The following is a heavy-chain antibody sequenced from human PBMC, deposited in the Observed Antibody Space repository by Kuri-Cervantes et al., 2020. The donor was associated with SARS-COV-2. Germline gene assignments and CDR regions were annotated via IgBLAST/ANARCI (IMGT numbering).Heavy chain of an antibody. D-gene: IGHD4-17*01. CDR3: AKDPNGDYVGAFDF. V-gene: IGHV3-9*01. J-gene: IGHJ3*01. Sequence: GGSLRLSCAASGFTFDDYAMHWVRQAPGKGLEWVSGISWNSGSIGYADSVKGRFTISRDNFKNTLYLQMNNLRAEDTAVYYCAKDPNGDYVGAFDFWGQGTLVTVSS. CDR2: ISWNSGSI. CDR1: GFTFDDYA.